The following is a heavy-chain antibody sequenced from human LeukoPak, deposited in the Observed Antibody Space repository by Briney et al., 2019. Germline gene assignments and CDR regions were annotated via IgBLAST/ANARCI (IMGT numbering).Heavy chain of an antibody. Sequence: GGSLRLSCAASGFTFSNAWMSWVRQAPGKGLEWVGRIKSKTDGGTTDYAAPVKGRFTISRDDSKNTLYLQMNSLKTEDTAVYYCTTAVEQQLVNSCWGQGTLVTVSS. CDR2: IKSKTDGGTT. V-gene: IGHV3-15*01. CDR3: TTAVEQQLVNSC. CDR1: GFTFSNAW. D-gene: IGHD6-13*01. J-gene: IGHJ4*02.